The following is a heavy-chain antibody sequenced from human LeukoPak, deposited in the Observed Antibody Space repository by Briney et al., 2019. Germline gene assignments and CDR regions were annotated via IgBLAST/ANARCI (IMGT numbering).Heavy chain of an antibody. V-gene: IGHV4-4*09. D-gene: IGHD3-3*01. CDR1: GGSISSYY. Sequence: PSETLSLTCTVSGGSISSYYWSWIRQPPGKGLEWIGYIYTSGSTNYNPSLKSRVTISVDTSKNQFSLKLSSVTAADTAVYYCARHTAYYDFWSGWDNWFDPWGQGTLVTVFS. CDR2: IYTSGST. CDR3: ARHTAYYDFWSGWDNWFDP. J-gene: IGHJ5*02.